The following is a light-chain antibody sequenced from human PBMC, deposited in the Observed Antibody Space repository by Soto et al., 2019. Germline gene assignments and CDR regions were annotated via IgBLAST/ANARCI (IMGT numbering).Light chain of an antibody. V-gene: IGLV6-57*04. Sequence: NFMLTQPHSVSESPGKTVTISCTRSSGSIASNYVQWYQQRPGSAPTTVIYEDNQRPSGVPDRFSGSIDSSSNSASLTISGLKTEEEADYYCQSYDSNNQVFGGGTE. CDR2: EDN. CDR1: SGSIASNY. J-gene: IGLJ3*02. CDR3: QSYDSNNQV.